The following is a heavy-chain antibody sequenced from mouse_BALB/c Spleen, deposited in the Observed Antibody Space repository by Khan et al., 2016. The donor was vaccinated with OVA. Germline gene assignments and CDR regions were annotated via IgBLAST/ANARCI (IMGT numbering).Heavy chain of an antibody. CDR2: ISSGGSYT. Sequence: EVELVESGGGLVKPGGSLKLSCAASGFTFSSYAMSWVRQSPEKRLEWVAEISSGGSYTYYPDTVTGRFTISRDNAKNTLYLEMSSLRSEDTAMYYCARAWDVYYFDYWGQGTTLTVSS. J-gene: IGHJ2*01. CDR3: ARAWDVYYFDY. CDR1: GFTFSSYA. V-gene: IGHV5-9-4*01. D-gene: IGHD4-1*01.